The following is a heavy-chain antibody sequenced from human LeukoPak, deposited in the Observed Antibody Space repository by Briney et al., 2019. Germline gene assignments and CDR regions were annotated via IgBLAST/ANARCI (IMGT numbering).Heavy chain of an antibody. J-gene: IGHJ6*03. V-gene: IGHV4-4*07. CDR3: ARVSPAAHRYYYYMDV. CDR1: GGSISSYY. Sequence: PSETLSLTCTVSGGSISSYYWSCIRHPAGKGLEWTGRIYTSGSTNYNPSLKSRVTMSVDTSKSQFSLKLSSVTAADTAVYYCARVSPAAHRYYYYMDVWGKGTTVTVSS. D-gene: IGHD2-2*01. CDR2: IYTSGST.